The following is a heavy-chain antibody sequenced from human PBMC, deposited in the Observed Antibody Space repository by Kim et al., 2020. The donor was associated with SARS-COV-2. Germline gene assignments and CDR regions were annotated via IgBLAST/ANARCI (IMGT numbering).Heavy chain of an antibody. Sequence: RFTISRDNAKNSLYLQMNSLRAEDTAVYYCARAPYYDILTGYYHGNWFDPWGQGTLVTVSS. D-gene: IGHD3-9*01. J-gene: IGHJ5*02. V-gene: IGHV3-48*03. CDR3: ARAPYYDILTGYYHGNWFDP.